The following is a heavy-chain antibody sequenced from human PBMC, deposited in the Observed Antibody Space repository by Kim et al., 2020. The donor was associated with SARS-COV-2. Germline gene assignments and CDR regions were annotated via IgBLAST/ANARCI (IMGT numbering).Heavy chain of an antibody. Sequence: DGSTKYYANSVKGRFTIARDNSKNTLYLQVNSLRAEDTAVYYCAKDLFDIWGQGTMVTVSS. V-gene: IGHV3-30*02. CDR2: DGSTK. J-gene: IGHJ3*02. CDR3: AKDLFDI.